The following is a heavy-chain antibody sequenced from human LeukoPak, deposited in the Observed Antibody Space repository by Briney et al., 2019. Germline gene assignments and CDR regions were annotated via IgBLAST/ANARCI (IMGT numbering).Heavy chain of an antibody. D-gene: IGHD4-17*01. CDR3: ARFPTGFDY. J-gene: IGHJ4*02. V-gene: IGHV3-7*05. CDR2: IKEEGSEK. Sequence: GGSVRLLCAASGFLFCSHWMTWVRRARGKGLEWVASIKEEGSEKYYVDSVKGRFTISRDNAKSSLYLQMNSLRAEDTAMYYCARFPTGFDYWGQGTLVTVSS. CDR1: GFLFCSHW.